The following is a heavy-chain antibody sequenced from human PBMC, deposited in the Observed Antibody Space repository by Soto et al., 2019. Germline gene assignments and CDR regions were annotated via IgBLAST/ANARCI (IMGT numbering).Heavy chain of an antibody. CDR1: GGTFSSYA. V-gene: IGHV1-69*01. Sequence: QVQLVQSGAEVKKPGCSVKVSCKASGGTFSSYAISWVRQAPGQGLEWTGGIIPIFGTANYAQKFQGRVTITADESTSTAYMELSSLRSEDTAVYYCARGIAVAGTRGNWFDPWGQGTLVTVSS. D-gene: IGHD6-19*01. J-gene: IGHJ5*02. CDR2: IIPIFGTA. CDR3: ARGIAVAGTRGNWFDP.